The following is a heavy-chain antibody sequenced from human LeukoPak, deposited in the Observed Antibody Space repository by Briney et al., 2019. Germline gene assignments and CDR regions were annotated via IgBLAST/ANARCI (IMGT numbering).Heavy chain of an antibody. CDR2: ICTSGST. V-gene: IGHV4-61*02. CDR3: ARDGHSGYYYDSSVSAFDI. CDR1: GGSISSGSYY. J-gene: IGHJ3*02. Sequence: EASETLSLTCTVSGGSISSGSYYWSWIRQPAGKGLEWIGRICTSGSTNYNPSLKSRVTISVDTSKNQFSLKLSSVPAADTAVYYCARDGHSGYYYDSSVSAFDIWGQGTMVTVSS. D-gene: IGHD3-22*01.